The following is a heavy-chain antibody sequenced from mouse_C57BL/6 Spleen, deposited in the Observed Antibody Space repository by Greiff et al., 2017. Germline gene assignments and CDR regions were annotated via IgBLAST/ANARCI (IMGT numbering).Heavy chain of an antibody. CDR3: AREYSNYRYFDV. CDR1: GFTFSSYG. V-gene: IGHV5-6*01. CDR2: ISSGGSYT. Sequence: EVHLVESGGDLVKPGGSLKLSCAASGFTFSSYGMSWVRQTPDKRLEWVATISSGGSYTYYPDSVKGRVTISRDNAKNTLYLQMSSLTSEDTAMYYCAREYSNYRYFDVWGTGTTVTVSS. D-gene: IGHD2-5*01. J-gene: IGHJ1*03.